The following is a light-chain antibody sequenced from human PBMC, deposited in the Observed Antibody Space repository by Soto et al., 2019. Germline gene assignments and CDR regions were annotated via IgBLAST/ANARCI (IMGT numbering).Light chain of an antibody. CDR2: DAS. J-gene: IGKJ4*01. CDR3: QQVNGYPRDIT. Sequence: EIVLTQSPATLSLSPGERATLSCRASQSVSSYLAWYQQKPGQAPRLLIYDASNRATGIPARFSGSGSGTDFTLTISSLQPEDFATYYCQQVNGYPRDITFGGGTRVEI. CDR1: QSVSSY. V-gene: IGKV3-11*01.